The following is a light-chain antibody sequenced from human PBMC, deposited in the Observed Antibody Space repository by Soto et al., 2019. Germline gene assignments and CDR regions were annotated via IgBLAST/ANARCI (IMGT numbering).Light chain of an antibody. CDR2: DAT. CDR1: QSVSRG. Sequence: DIQVTQSPSSVSASVGDRVTFTCRASQSVSRGLAWYQQKPGQAPKLLIYDATVLQTWVPSRFSGGGSGTELTLTITSLQPEDFATYYCQQYNSYSRTFGQGTKVDIK. V-gene: IGKV1-5*01. J-gene: IGKJ1*01. CDR3: QQYNSYSRT.